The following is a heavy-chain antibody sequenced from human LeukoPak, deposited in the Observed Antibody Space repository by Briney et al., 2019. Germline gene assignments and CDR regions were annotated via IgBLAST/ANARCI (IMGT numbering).Heavy chain of an antibody. J-gene: IGHJ4*02. Sequence: HPGRSLRLSCAASGFTFSSYGMHWVRQAPGKGLEWVAFIRYDGSNKYYADSAKGRFTISRDNSKNTLYLQMNSLRAEDTAVYYCAAWGGFSGSYRDYWGQGTLVTVSS. D-gene: IGHD1-26*01. CDR2: IRYDGSNK. CDR3: AAWGGFSGSYRDY. CDR1: GFTFSSYG. V-gene: IGHV3-30*02.